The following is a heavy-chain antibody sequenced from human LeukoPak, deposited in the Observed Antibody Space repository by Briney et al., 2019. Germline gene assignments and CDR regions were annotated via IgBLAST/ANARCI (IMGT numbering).Heavy chain of an antibody. CDR1: GVSISSSNSY. Sequence: SETLSLTCTVSGVSISSSNSYWGWIRQPPGKGLEWIVSIYYSGNTYYNASLKSQVSISIDTAKNQFTLRRTSVTAADTAVYYCARQTGSGLFILPGGQGTLVTVSS. J-gene: IGHJ4*02. D-gene: IGHD3/OR15-3a*01. CDR3: ARQTGSGLFILP. V-gene: IGHV4-39*01. CDR2: IYYSGNT.